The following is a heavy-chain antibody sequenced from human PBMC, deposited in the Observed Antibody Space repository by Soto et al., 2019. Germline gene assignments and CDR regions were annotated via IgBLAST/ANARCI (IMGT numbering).Heavy chain of an antibody. CDR3: ARDRLMATAGTARHYFGLDV. CDR2: IYYSGNT. CDR1: GGSINNFY. Sequence: PSETLSLTCAVSGGSINNFYWSWVRQNPRKGLEWIGNIYYSGNTYYNPSLKSRLSISVDTSKNQFSLNLSSVTAADTAVYYCARDRLMATAGTARHYFGLDVWGQGTTVTVSS. J-gene: IGHJ6*02. V-gene: IGHV4-31*11. D-gene: IGHD5-18*01.